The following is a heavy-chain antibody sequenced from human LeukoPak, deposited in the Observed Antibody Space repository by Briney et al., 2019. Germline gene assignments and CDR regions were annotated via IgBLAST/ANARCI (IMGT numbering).Heavy chain of an antibody. CDR2: INSDGSWT. J-gene: IGHJ4*02. Sequence: GGSLRLSCAASGNYWMHWVRQAPGKGLVWVSHINSDGSWTSYADSVKGRFTISKDNAKNTVYLQMNSLRAEDTAVYYCVSFYETYWGRRTLVTVSS. V-gene: IGHV3-74*01. D-gene: IGHD2/OR15-2a*01. CDR3: VSFYETY. CDR1: GNYW.